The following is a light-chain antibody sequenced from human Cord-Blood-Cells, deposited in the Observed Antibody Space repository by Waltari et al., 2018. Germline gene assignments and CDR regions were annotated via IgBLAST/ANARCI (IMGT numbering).Light chain of an antibody. CDR3: QSYDSSLSGYV. CDR2: GTR. CDR1: SSNIGAGYD. V-gene: IGLV1-40*01. J-gene: IGLJ1*01. Sequence: QSVLTQPPSVSGAPGQRVTISCTGSSSNIGAGYDVHWYQQLPGTAPKLLIYGTRHRPSGVPDRFSGSKSGTSASLAITGLQAEDEADYYCQSYDSSLSGYVFGTGTKVTVL.